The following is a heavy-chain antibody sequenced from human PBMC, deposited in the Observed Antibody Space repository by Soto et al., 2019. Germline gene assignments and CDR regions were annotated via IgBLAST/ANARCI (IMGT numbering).Heavy chain of an antibody. J-gene: IGHJ5*02. V-gene: IGHV3-23*01. CDR1: GFTFSSYA. CDR3: AKESSSSWPPFGVNWFDP. CDR2: ISGSGGST. Sequence: GGSLRLSCAASGFTFSSYAMSWVRQAPGKGLEWVSAISGSGGSTYYADSVKGRFTISRDNSENTLYLQMNSLRAEDTAVYYCAKESSSSWPPFGVNWFDPWGQGTLVTVSS. D-gene: IGHD6-13*01.